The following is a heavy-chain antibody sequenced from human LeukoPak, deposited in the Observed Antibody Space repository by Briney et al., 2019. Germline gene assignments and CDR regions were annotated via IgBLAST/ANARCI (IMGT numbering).Heavy chain of an antibody. V-gene: IGHV3-72*01. CDR2: SRAKAKSHST. Sequence: GGSLRLSCAASGFTFSDHYMDWVRQAPGKGLEWLARSRAKAKSHSTEHAASVKGRFTISRDNSKNSLYLQMNSLKTEDTAVYYCARRSNTYYTFDYWGQGTLVTVSS. CDR1: GFTFSDHY. CDR3: ARRSNTYYTFDY. J-gene: IGHJ4*02. D-gene: IGHD2-2*01.